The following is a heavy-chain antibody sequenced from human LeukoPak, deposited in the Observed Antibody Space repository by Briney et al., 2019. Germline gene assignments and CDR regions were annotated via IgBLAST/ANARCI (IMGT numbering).Heavy chain of an antibody. D-gene: IGHD3-9*01. CDR1: GGSISSSNW. CDR2: IYHSGST. J-gene: IGHJ4*02. Sequence: PSETLSLTCAVSGGSISSSNWWSWVRQPPGKGLEWIGEIYHSGSTNYNPSLKSRVTISVDKSKNQFSLKLSSVTTADTAVYYCARRYYDILTGYSPYFDYWGQGTLVTVSS. CDR3: ARRYYDILTGYSPYFDY. V-gene: IGHV4-4*02.